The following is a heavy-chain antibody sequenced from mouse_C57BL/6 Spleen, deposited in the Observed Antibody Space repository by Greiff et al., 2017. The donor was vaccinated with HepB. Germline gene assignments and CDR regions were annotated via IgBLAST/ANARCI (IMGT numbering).Heavy chain of an antibody. Sequence: QVQLKQPGAELVRPGSSVKLSCKASGYTFTSYWMHWVKQRPIQGLEWIGNIDPSDSETHYNQKFKDKATLTVDKSSSTAYMQLSSLTSEDSAVYYCARGSYEYYFDYWGQGTTLTVSS. CDR2: IDPSDSET. J-gene: IGHJ2*01. D-gene: IGHD1-1*02. CDR3: ARGSYEYYFDY. V-gene: IGHV1-52*01. CDR1: GYTFTSYW.